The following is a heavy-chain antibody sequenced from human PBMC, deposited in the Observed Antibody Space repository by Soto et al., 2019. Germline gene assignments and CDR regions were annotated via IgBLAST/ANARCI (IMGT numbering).Heavy chain of an antibody. D-gene: IGHD3-22*01. CDR1: GFTVSSNY. Sequence: PGGSLRLSCAASGFTVSSNYMSWVRQAPGKGLEWVSVIYSGGSTYYADSVKGRFTISRDNSKNTLYLQMNSLRAEDTAVYYCARMPITYYYESSGYWGMDVWGQGTTVTVSS. CDR2: IYSGGST. J-gene: IGHJ6*02. CDR3: ARMPITYYYESSGYWGMDV. V-gene: IGHV3-53*01.